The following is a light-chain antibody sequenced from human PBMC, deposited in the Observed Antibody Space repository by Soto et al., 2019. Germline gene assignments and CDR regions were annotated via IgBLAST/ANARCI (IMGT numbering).Light chain of an antibody. J-gene: IGKJ1*01. CDR2: GAS. V-gene: IGKV3-15*01. Sequence: EIVLTQSPATLSVSPGGRATLSCRASQNILYNLAWYQQKPGQAPTLLVYGASTRATDAPPRFRGSGSGTEFSLTISSLQSEDFATYFSQQFSSWPRTFGQGSRVEIK. CDR1: QNILYN. CDR3: QQFSSWPRT.